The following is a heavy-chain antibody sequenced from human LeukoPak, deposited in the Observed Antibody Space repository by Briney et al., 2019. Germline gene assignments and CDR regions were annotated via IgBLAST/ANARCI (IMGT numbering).Heavy chain of an antibody. CDR1: GFTFSSYS. CDR2: ISSSSSYI. D-gene: IGHD6-13*01. Sequence: GGFLRPSCAASGFTFSSYSMNWVRQAPGKGLEWVSSISSSSSYIYYADSVKGRFTISRDNAKNSLYLQMNSLRAEDTAVYYCARGIAAADTCFDYWGQGTLVTVSS. J-gene: IGHJ4*02. CDR3: ARGIAAADTCFDY. V-gene: IGHV3-21*01.